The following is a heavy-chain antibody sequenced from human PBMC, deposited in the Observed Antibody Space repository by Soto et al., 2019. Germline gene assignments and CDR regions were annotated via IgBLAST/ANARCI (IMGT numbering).Heavy chain of an antibody. CDR1: GYPFTGYY. CDR2: INPNSGGT. V-gene: IGHV1-2*02. D-gene: IGHD6-13*01. Sequence: ASVKVSWKASGYPFTGYYMQWVRQAPGRGLEWMGWINPNSGGTNYAQKFQGRVNMTRDTSIRTAYMELSRLRSDDTAVYYWAREAAAGSLDYWGQGTLVTVSS. CDR3: AREAAAGSLDY. J-gene: IGHJ4*02.